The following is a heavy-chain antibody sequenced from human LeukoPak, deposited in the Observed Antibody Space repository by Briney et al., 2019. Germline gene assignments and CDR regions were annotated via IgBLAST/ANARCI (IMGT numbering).Heavy chain of an antibody. CDR1: GGSISSYY. CDR2: IYWST. V-gene: IGHV4-59*08. Sequence: SETLSLTCIVSGGSISSYYWSWIRQPPGKGLEWIGYIYWSTDYNPSLKSRVTISVDTSKNQFSLKLSSVTAADTAVYYCARHKGITMIVGDYYYYGMDVWGQGTTVTVSS. CDR3: ARHKGITMIVGDYYYYGMDV. J-gene: IGHJ6*02. D-gene: IGHD3-22*01.